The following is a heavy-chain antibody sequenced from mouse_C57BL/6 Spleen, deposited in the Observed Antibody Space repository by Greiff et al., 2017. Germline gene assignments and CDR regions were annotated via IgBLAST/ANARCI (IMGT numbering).Heavy chain of an antibody. V-gene: IGHV1-15*01. J-gene: IGHJ4*01. D-gene: IGHD2-1*01. Sequence: QVQLQQSGAELVRPGASVTLSCTASGYTFTDYEMHWVKQTPVHGLEWIGAIDPETGGTAYNQKFKGKAILTADKSSSTAYMQLRSLTSEDSAVYDWTREKGNYRYDYAMDYWGQGTSVTVSS. CDR2: IDPETGGT. CDR3: TREKGNYRYDYAMDY. CDR1: GYTFTDYE.